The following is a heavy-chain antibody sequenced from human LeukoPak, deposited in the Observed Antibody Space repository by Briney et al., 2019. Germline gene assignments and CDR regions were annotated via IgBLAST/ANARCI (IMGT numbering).Heavy chain of an antibody. CDR2: IASGGST. CDR3: AKVRWQQFDGFDI. D-gene: IGHD5-24*01. V-gene: IGHV3-23*01. Sequence: PGGSLRLSCAASGFTFSNYAMTWVRQAPGKGLEWVSAIASGGSTYYADSVKGRFTIFRDNSKNTLYLQMNSLRAEDTAVYYCAKVRWQQFDGFDIWGQGTMVTVSS. J-gene: IGHJ3*02. CDR1: GFTFSNYA.